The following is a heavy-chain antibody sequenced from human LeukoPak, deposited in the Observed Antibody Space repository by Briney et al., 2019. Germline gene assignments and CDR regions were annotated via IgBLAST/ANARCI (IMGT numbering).Heavy chain of an antibody. D-gene: IGHD2-2*01. Sequence: GGALRLSCVVSEFSASNYWMSWVRQAPGKGLEWVANIKQDGSQENYVDSVKGRFTISRDNAKNSLYLQMNSLRAEDTAVYYCARDGLYCSSTSCSNAFYYYYGMDVWGQGTTVTVSS. V-gene: IGHV3-7*01. J-gene: IGHJ6*02. CDR2: IKQDGSQE. CDR1: EFSASNYW. CDR3: ARDGLYCSSTSCSNAFYYYYGMDV.